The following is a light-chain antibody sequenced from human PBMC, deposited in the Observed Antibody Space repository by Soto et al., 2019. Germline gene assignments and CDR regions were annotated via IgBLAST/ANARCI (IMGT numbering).Light chain of an antibody. CDR1: SSDVGGYNY. V-gene: IGLV2-14*01. CDR2: DVS. Sequence: QSALTQPASVSGSPGQSITISCTGTSSDVGGYNYVPWYQQHPGKAPKLMIYDVSNRPSGVSNRFSGSKSGNTASLTISGLQAEDEADYYCSSYTSSSTLVFGGGTQLTVL. CDR3: SSYTSSSTLV. J-gene: IGLJ2*01.